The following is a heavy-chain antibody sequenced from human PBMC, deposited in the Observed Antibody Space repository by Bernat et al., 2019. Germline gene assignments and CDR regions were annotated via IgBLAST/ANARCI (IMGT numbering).Heavy chain of an antibody. J-gene: IGHJ5*02. Sequence: QVQLVQSGAEVKKPGASVKVSCKASGYTFTSYGISWVRQAPGQGLEWMGWISAYNGNTNYAQKLQGRVTMTTDTSTSKAYMELRSLKSDDTAVDYCARVRYGSGSYCKDWPKWVEPWGQGTLVTVSS. CDR2: ISAYNGNT. CDR3: ARVRYGSGSYCKDWPKWVEP. D-gene: IGHD3-10*01. V-gene: IGHV1-18*01. CDR1: GYTFTSYG.